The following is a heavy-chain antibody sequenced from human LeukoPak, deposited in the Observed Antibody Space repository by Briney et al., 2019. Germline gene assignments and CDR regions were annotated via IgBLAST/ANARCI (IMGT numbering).Heavy chain of an antibody. CDR3: ARVDGGYCSGGGCYANRFDP. CDR1: GGSITTYY. V-gene: IGHV4-59*01. J-gene: IGHJ5*02. CDR2: MYYSGSP. D-gene: IGHD2-15*01. Sequence: PSETLSLTCTVSGGSITTYYWSWIRQLPGKGLEWTAYMYYSGSPNYNPSLKSRVTMSVDTSNNQFSLKLSSVTAADTAVYYCARVDGGYCSGGGCYANRFDPWGQGTLVTVSS.